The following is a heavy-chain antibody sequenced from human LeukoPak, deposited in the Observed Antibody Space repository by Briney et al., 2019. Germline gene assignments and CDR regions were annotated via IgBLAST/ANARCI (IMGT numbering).Heavy chain of an antibody. CDR3: ARGGIGELLENNFDY. D-gene: IGHD3-10*01. CDR2: IYYSGST. J-gene: IGHJ4*02. V-gene: IGHV4-59*01. Sequence: SETLSLTCTVSGGSISSYCWSWIRQPPGKGLEWIGYIYYSGSTNYNPSLKSRVTISVDTSKNQFSLEVNSVTAADTAVYYCARGGIGELLENNFDYWGQGTLVTVSS. CDR1: GGSISSYC.